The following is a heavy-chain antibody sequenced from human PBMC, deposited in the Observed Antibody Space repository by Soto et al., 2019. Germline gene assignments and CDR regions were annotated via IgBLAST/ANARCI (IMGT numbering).Heavy chain of an antibody. D-gene: IGHD2-8*02. CDR1: GGSISSYY. CDR3: ARDKITGLFDY. CDR2: INHSGST. Sequence: SETLSLTCTVSGGSISSYYWTWIRQPPGTGLEWIGEINHSGSTNYNPSLKSRVTISVDTSKNQFSLKLTSVTAADTAVYYCARDKITGLFDYWGQGTLVTAPQ. V-gene: IGHV4-34*01. J-gene: IGHJ4*02.